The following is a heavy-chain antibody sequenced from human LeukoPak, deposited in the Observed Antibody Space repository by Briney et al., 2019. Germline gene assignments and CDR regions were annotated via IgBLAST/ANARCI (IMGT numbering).Heavy chain of an antibody. V-gene: IGHV4-38-2*02. D-gene: IGHD3-3*01. CDR3: ARKGLRPLEWLSEYFFDY. Sequence: SETLSLTCTVSGYSISSGYYWGWIRQPPGKGLEWIGSIYYSGSTYYNPSLKSRVTISVDTSKNQFTLKVRSVTAADTGVYFCARKGLRPLEWLSEYFFDYWGQGTLVSVAS. CDR2: IYYSGST. CDR1: GYSISSGYY. J-gene: IGHJ4*02.